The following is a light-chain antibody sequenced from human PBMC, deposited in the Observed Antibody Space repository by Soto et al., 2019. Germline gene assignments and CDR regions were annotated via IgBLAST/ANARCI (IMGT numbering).Light chain of an antibody. Sequence: QSVLTQPASVSGSPGQSITISCTGTSSDIGSYDYVSWYQQHPGKAPKLMIYEVDNRPSGVSNRFSASKSGNTASLTISGLQPEDEADYNCSSYTSGSALVVFGGGTKVTVL. V-gene: IGLV2-14*01. CDR1: SSDIGSYDY. J-gene: IGLJ2*01. CDR3: SSYTSGSALVV. CDR2: EVD.